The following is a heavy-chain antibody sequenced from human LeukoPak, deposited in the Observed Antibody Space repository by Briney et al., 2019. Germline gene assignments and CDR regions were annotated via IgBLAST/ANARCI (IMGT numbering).Heavy chain of an antibody. CDR2: IYHSGNT. Sequence: PSETLSLTCTVSSYSISSGYYWGWTRQPPGKGLEWIGNIYHSGNTYYKPSLKSRVTISVDTSKNQFSLKLSSVTAADTAVYYCARVTSRLGVCDYWGQGTLVTVSS. CDR1: SYSISSGYY. D-gene: IGHD2-8*01. J-gene: IGHJ4*02. V-gene: IGHV4-38-2*02. CDR3: ARVTSRLGVCDY.